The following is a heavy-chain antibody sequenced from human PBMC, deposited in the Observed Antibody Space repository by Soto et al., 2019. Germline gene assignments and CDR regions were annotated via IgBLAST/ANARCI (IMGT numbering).Heavy chain of an antibody. CDR3: ARGGSGYVWVYEY. CDR1: GGLFSSYA. Sequence: QEQLVQSGAEVKKRGSSVKVSCKVYGGLFSSYALSLVRQTHGQGLEWMGGIIPVFGTTYYAQNFQDRVTITAEESTNTANMELNRLKSEDTAMYYCARGGSGYVWVYEYWGQGTLVTVST. CDR2: IIPVFGTT. D-gene: IGHD3-22*01. V-gene: IGHV1-69*01. J-gene: IGHJ4*02.